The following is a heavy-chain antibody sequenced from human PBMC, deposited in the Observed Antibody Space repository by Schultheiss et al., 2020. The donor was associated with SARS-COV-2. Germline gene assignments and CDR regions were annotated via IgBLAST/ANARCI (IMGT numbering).Heavy chain of an antibody. D-gene: IGHD4-17*01. Sequence: GGSLRLSCAASGFTFDDYAMHWVRQAPGKGLEWVSGISWNSGSIGYADSVKGRFTISRDNSKNTLYLQMNSLRAEDTAVYYCAKDGDYGDYHFDYWGQGTLVTVSS. CDR2: ISWNSGSI. CDR3: AKDGDYGDYHFDY. V-gene: IGHV3-9*01. J-gene: IGHJ4*02. CDR1: GFTFDDYA.